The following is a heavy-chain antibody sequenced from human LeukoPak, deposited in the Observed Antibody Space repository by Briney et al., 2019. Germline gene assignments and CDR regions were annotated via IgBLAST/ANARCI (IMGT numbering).Heavy chain of an antibody. Sequence: SETLSLPCTLSGGSMSSYYWSWLRQPAEEGREWIGHIYSSGSTNYNPPLKSRVTMSVDTSKKQFSLRLSSVTAADTAVYYCARVDSSGYQANFDYWGQGTLVTVSS. CDR2: IYSSGST. CDR1: GGSMSSYY. CDR3: ARVDSSGYQANFDY. D-gene: IGHD3-22*01. V-gene: IGHV4-4*07. J-gene: IGHJ4*02.